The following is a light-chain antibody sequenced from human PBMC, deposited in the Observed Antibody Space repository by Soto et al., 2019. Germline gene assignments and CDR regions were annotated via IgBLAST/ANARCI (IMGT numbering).Light chain of an antibody. CDR2: EVS. J-gene: IGLJ1*01. CDR3: SSYTSSSTLYV. CDR1: SSDVGYYNY. Sequence: QSVLTQPASVSGSPGQSITISCTGTSSDVGYYNYVSWYQQHPGKAPKFIIYEVSNRPSGVSNRFSGSKSGNTASLTISGLQAEDEADYYCSSYTSSSTLYVFGTGTKLTVL. V-gene: IGLV2-14*01.